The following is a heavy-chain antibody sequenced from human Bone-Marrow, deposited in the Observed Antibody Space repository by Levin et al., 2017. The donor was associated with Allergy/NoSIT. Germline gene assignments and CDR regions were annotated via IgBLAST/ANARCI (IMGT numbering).Heavy chain of an antibody. CDR3: VRGSSPYSSDSDALYAMDI. CDR2: INWNSDTI. CDR1: GFSFNEFA. D-gene: IGHD3-22*01. V-gene: IGHV3-9*01. Sequence: GGSLRLSCAASGFSFNEFAIHWVRQVPGKGLEWVAGINWNSDTITYADSVKGRFTISRDNAKNSVYLQMNSLRVEDTALYYCVRGSSPYSSDSDALYAMDIWGQGTTVTVSS. J-gene: IGHJ6*02.